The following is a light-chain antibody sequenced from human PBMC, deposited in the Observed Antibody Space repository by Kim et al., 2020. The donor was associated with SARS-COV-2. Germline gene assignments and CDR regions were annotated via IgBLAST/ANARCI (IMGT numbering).Light chain of an antibody. V-gene: IGLV3-19*01. Sequence: SSELTQDPAVSVALGQTVRITCQGDSLRSYYATWYQQKPGQAPILVIYGKNNRPSGIPDRFSGSSSGNTASLPIPGTQAGAAADSYCNSRDSNDNVVFGG. J-gene: IGLJ2*01. CDR3: NSRDSNDNVV. CDR1: SLRSYY. CDR2: GKN.